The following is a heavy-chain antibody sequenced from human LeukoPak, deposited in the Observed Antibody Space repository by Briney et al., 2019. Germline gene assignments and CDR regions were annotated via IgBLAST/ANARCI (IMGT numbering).Heavy chain of an antibody. D-gene: IGHD7-27*01. J-gene: IGHJ4*02. CDR2: MIPMFGTP. CDR3: ARGYLGKGSYSNY. V-gene: IGHV1-69*05. CDR1: GGTFRSYV. Sequence: SVKVSRKASGGTFRSYVISWVRQAPGQGLEWMGGMIPMFGTPKYTQNFQGRVSITTDDSTATAYMELSSLRSDETALYYCARGYLGKGSYSNYWGQRTLVTVPS.